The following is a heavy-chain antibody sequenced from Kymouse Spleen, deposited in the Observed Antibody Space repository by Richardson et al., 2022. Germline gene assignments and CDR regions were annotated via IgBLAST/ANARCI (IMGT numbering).Heavy chain of an antibody. D-gene: IGHD1-7*01. V-gene: IGHV4-34*01. Sequence: QVQLQQWGAGLLKPSETLSLTCAVYGGSFSGYYWSWIRQPPGKGLEWIGEINHSGSTNYNPSLKSRVTISVDTSKNQFSLKLSSVTAADTAVYYCARGLRNWNYAFDYWGQGTLVTVSS. J-gene: IGHJ4*02. CDR3: ARGLRNWNYAFDY. CDR1: GGSFSGYY. CDR2: INHSGST.